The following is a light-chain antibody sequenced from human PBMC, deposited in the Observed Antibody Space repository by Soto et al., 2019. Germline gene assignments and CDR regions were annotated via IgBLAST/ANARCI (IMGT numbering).Light chain of an antibody. J-gene: IGLJ1*01. CDR1: NSDVGTYNY. Sequence: QSALTQPASVSGSPGQSITISCTGTNSDVGTYNYVSWYQQHPGKAPKLMIYEVNNRPSGVSTRFSGSKSGNTASLTISGLQAEDDSDYYCSSYTGSRTLEFFGPGTKLTFL. CDR3: SSYTGSRTLEF. CDR2: EVN. V-gene: IGLV2-14*01.